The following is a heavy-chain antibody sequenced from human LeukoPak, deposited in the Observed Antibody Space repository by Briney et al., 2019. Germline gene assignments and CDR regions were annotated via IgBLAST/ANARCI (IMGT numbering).Heavy chain of an antibody. J-gene: IGHJ4*02. D-gene: IGHD4-17*01. CDR1: GYTFTSYD. Sequence: GASVKVSCKASGYTFTSYDINWVRQATGQGLEWMGRMNPNSGNTGYAQKFQGRVTMTRNTSISTAYMELSSLRSEDTAVYYCAGALDYGDYYFDYWGQGTLVTVSS. V-gene: IGHV1-8*01. CDR2: MNPNSGNT. CDR3: AGALDYGDYYFDY.